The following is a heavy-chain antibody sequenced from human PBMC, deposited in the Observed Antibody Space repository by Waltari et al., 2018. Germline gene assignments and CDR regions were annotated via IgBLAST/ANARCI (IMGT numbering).Heavy chain of an antibody. CDR1: GVSITSNRHY. D-gene: IGHD5-12*01. CDR2: VSYSGTT. CDR3: ATYIGASVGTAAFDV. V-gene: IGHV4-39*01. J-gene: IGHJ3*01. Sequence: QLQLQESGPRLVRPSETLSLICRVSGVSITSNRHYWAWIRQSPGQCLLWIGTVSYSGTTYISPSLKSRVSVSRDTSKNQVALILGSVTAADMAVYYCATYIGASVGTAAFDVWGQGTMVTVSS.